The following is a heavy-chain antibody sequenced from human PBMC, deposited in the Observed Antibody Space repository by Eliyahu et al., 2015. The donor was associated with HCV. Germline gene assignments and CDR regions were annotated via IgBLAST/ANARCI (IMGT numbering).Heavy chain of an antibody. CDR1: GFTFSXCA. D-gene: IGHD2-15*01. CDR3: AKAWGSGGSCFSHFDY. Sequence: EVQLLESGGGLVQPGGSLRLSCAASGFTFSXCAXXWVRXAPGKGLEWVSAISGSGGSTYYADSVKGRFTISRDNSKNTLYLQMNSLRAEDTAVYYCAKAWGSGGSCFSHFDYWGQGTLVTVSS. V-gene: IGHV3-23*01. CDR2: ISGSGGST. J-gene: IGHJ4*02.